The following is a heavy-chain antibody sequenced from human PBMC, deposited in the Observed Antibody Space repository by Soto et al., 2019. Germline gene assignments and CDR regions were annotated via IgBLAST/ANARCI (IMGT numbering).Heavy chain of an antibody. D-gene: IGHD6-13*01. Sequence: TLSLTCTVSGGSISSYYWSWIRQPPGKGLEWIGYIYYSGSTNYSPSLKSRVTISVDTSKNQFSLKLSSVTAADTAVYYCAREYSSSSTAPSWFDPGGQGTLVTVSS. CDR2: IYYSGST. J-gene: IGHJ5*02. V-gene: IGHV4-59*12. CDR1: GGSISSYY. CDR3: AREYSSSSTAPSWFDP.